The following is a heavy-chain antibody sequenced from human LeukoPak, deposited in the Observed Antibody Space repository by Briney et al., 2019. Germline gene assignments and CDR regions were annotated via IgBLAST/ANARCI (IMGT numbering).Heavy chain of an antibody. CDR2: IYYSGTT. Sequence: PSQTLSLTCTVSGASITSGFYYWSWLRQSPGKGLEWIGYIYYSGTTYYSPSLKGRLTISLDTSKNHLSLKLTSVTAADTAIYYCARDNDDGDYVGWFNPWGQGTLVTVSS. J-gene: IGHJ5*02. CDR3: ARDNDDGDYVGWFNP. V-gene: IGHV4-30-4*01. CDR1: GASITSGFYY. D-gene: IGHD4-17*01.